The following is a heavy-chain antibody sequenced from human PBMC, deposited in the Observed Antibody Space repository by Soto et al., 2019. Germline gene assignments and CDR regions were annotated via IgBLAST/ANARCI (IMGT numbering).Heavy chain of an antibody. CDR1: GFTFSGYW. CDR3: ARHPIAVTGNGYFDY. D-gene: IGHD6-19*01. J-gene: IGHJ4*02. CDR2: ISYDGSNK. Sequence: GGSLRLSCAASGFTFSGYWMNWVQHAPGKGLEWVAVISYDGSNKCYADSVKGRFTISRDNSKNTLYLQWSSLKASDTAMYYCARHPIAVTGNGYFDYWGQGTLVTVSS. V-gene: IGHV3-33*05.